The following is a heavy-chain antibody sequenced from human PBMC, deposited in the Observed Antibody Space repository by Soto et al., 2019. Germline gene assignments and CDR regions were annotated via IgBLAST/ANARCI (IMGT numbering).Heavy chain of an antibody. D-gene: IGHD3-22*01. CDR1: GFTFSSYA. J-gene: IGHJ4*02. CDR2: ISGSGGST. CDR3: AKDLWYGGSSGSSFDY. V-gene: IGHV3-23*01. Sequence: GGSLRLSCAASGFTFSSYAMSWVRQAPGKGLEWVSAISGSGGSTYYADSVKGRFTISRDNSKNTLYLQMNSLRAEDTAVYYCAKDLWYGGSSGSSFDYWGQGTLVTVSS.